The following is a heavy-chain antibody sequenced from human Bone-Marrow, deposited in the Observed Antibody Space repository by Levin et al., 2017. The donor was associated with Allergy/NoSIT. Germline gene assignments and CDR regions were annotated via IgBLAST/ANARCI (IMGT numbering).Heavy chain of an antibody. J-gene: IGHJ3*02. Sequence: ASVKVSCKASGYSFTTYGISWVRQAPGQGLEWVAGINNFNGNTDSAKKFQGRVTVTTDTSTNTTYLELRSLRLDDTAVYYCARVKDAFDIWGPGTMVTVSS. CDR2: INNFNGNT. CDR3: ARVKDAFDI. CDR1: GYSFTTYG. V-gene: IGHV1-18*01.